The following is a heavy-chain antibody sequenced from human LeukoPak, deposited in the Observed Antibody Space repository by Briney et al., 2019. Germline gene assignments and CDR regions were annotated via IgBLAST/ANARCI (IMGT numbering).Heavy chain of an antibody. D-gene: IGHD6-13*01. CDR1: GYNFATYW. Sequence: GESLKISCQGSGYNFATYWIVWVRQMPGKGLEWMGIIYPGNSHTRYSPSFQGQVTISADTSISTAYLHWSSLQSSDTAMYYCARGSRIAAADYRGQGTLVTVSS. J-gene: IGHJ4*02. CDR2: IYPGNSHT. V-gene: IGHV5-51*01. CDR3: ARGSRIAAADY.